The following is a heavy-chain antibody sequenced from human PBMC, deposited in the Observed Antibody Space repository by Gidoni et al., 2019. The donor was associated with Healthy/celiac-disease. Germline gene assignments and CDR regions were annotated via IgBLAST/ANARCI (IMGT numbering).Heavy chain of an antibody. V-gene: IGHV3-11*06. CDR3: ARDLVGGRGREYFDY. Sequence: GGSLRLTCAASGFTFSDFYMSWIRLAPGKGLESVSYISGSTTYTNYADSVKGRFTISRDNAKNSLYLQMNSLRAEDSAVYYCARDLVGGRGREYFDYWGQGTLVTVSS. CDR2: ISGSTTYT. J-gene: IGHJ4*02. CDR1: GFTFSDFY. D-gene: IGHD1-26*01.